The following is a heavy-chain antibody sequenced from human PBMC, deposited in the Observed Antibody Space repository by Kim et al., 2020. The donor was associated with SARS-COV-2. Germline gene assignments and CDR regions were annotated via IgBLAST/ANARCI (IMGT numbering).Heavy chain of an antibody. J-gene: IGHJ4*02. V-gene: IGHV3-7*01. CDR3: YPGHYSNY. Sequence: DESEKNYVDSVKCRFTISRDNARYSLYLQMNSLRVEDTAVYYCYPGHYSNYWGQGTLVTVSS. CDR2: DESEK.